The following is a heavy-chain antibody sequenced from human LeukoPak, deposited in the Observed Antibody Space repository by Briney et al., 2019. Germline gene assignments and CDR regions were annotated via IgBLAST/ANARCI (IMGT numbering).Heavy chain of an antibody. CDR2: IYSGGST. Sequence: QPGGSLRLSCAASGFTVSSNYMSWVRQAPGKGLEWVSVIYSGGSTYYADSVKGRFTISRDNSKNTLYLQMNSLRAEDTAVYYCAKDPSANWNYMSFWFDPWGQGTLVTVSS. V-gene: IGHV3-53*01. J-gene: IGHJ5*02. CDR1: GFTVSSNY. CDR3: AKDPSANWNYMSFWFDP. D-gene: IGHD1-7*01.